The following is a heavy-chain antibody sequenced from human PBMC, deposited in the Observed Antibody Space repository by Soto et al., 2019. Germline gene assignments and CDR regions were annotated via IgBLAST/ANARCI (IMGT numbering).Heavy chain of an antibody. J-gene: IGHJ4*01. V-gene: IGHV3-30*18. CDR3: AKEDYEFWGDYRSNYFDH. Sequence: QVQLVESGGGVVQPGRSLRLSCAASGFTSTSYGMHWVRQVPGKGLEWVAAISYDGRNKDYADSVKGRFSISRDNSKNTLDLEVNRLRHEGPALYYCAKEDYEFWGDYRSNYFDHWGQGTLVPVSS. CDR2: ISYDGRNK. CDR1: GFTSTSYG. D-gene: IGHD3-3*01.